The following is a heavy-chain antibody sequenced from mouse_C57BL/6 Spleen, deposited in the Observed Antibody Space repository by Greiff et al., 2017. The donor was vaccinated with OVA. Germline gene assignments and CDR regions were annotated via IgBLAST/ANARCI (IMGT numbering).Heavy chain of an antibody. CDR2: IDPSDSYT. Sequence: VQLKQPGAELVMPGASVKLSCKASGYTFTSYWMHWVKQRPGQGLEWIGEIDPSDSYTNYNQKFKGKSTLTVDKSSSTAYMQLSSLTSEDSAVYYCARPTTVVAPYWYFDVWGTGTTVTVSS. CDR1: GYTFTSYW. J-gene: IGHJ1*03. D-gene: IGHD1-1*01. CDR3: ARPTTVVAPYWYFDV. V-gene: IGHV1-69*01.